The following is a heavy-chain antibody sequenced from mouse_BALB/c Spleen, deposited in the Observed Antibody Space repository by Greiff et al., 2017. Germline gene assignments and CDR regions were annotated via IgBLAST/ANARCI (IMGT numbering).Heavy chain of an antibody. CDR2: ISNGGGST. J-gene: IGHJ4*01. V-gene: IGHV5-12-2*01. Sequence: EVQGVESGGGLVQPGGSLKLSCAASGFTFSSYTMSWVRQTPEKRLEWVAYISNGGGSTYYPDTVKGRFTISRDNAKNTLYLQMSSLKSEDTAMYYCARLGGYAMDYWGQGTSVTVSS. CDR1: GFTFSSYT. CDR3: ARLGGYAMDY.